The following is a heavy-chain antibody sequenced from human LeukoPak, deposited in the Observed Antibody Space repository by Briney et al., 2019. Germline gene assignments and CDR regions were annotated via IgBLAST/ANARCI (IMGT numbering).Heavy chain of an antibody. V-gene: IGHV3-23*01. CDR1: GFTFSSYA. J-gene: IGHJ4*02. Sequence: GGSLRLSCAASGFTFSSYAMSWVRPAPGKGLEWVSAISGSGGSTYYADSVKGRFTISRDNSKNTLYLQMNGLRAEDRAVDYCEKDYQAYWGQGTLVTVSS. CDR2: ISGSGGST. CDR3: EKDYQAY. D-gene: IGHD3-16*02.